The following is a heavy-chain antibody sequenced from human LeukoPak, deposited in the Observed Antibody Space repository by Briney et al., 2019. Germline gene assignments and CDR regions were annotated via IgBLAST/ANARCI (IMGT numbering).Heavy chain of an antibody. CDR3: ARDLQGSSWYNWFDP. CDR1: GYTFTGYY. Sequence: GAPVKVSCKASGYTFTGYYMHWVRQAPGQGLEWMGWINPNSGGTNYAQKFQGRVTMTRDTSISTAYMELSRLRSDDTAVYYCARDLQGSSWYNWFDPWGQGTLVTVSS. CDR2: INPNSGGT. D-gene: IGHD6-13*01. J-gene: IGHJ5*02. V-gene: IGHV1-2*02.